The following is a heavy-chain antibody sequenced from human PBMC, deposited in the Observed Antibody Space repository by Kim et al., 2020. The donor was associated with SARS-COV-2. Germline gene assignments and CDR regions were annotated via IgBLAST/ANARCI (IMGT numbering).Heavy chain of an antibody. J-gene: IGHJ3*02. Sequence: DSVKGRFTISRDNAKNSLYLQMNSLRAEDTALYYCAKKEDYGDYADAFDIWGQGTMVTVSS. V-gene: IGHV3-9*01. D-gene: IGHD4-17*01. CDR3: AKKEDYGDYADAFDI.